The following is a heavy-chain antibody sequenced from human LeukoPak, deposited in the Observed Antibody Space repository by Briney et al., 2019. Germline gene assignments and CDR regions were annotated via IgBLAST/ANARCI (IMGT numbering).Heavy chain of an antibody. J-gene: IGHJ6*02. Sequence: SETLSLTCTVSGGSISSYYWGWIRQPPGKGLEWIGSIYYSGSTYYNPSLKSRVTISVDTSKNQFSLKLSSVTAADTAVYYCARDTSSYGRYYYYGMDVWGQGTTVTVS. CDR2: IYYSGST. CDR1: GGSISSYY. CDR3: ARDTSSYGRYYYYGMDV. V-gene: IGHV4-39*07. D-gene: IGHD5-18*01.